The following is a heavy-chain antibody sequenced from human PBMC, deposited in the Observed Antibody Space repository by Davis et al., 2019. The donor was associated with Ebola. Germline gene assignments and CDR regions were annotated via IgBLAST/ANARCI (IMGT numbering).Heavy chain of an antibody. D-gene: IGHD4-17*01. CDR1: GGSISSSSYY. J-gene: IGHJ4*02. Sequence: SETLSLTCTVSGGSISSSSYYWGWIRQPPGKGLEWIGSIYYSGSTYYNPSLKSRVTISVDTSKNQFSLKLSSVTAADTAVYYCARDSDYGDIDYWGQGTLVTVSS. CDR3: ARDSDYGDIDY. CDR2: IYYSGST. V-gene: IGHV4-39*07.